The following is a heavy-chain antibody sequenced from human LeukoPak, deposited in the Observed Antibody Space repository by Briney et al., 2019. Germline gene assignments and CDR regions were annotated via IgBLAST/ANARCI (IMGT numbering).Heavy chain of an antibody. CDR2: TYYRSKWYN. V-gene: IGHV6-1*01. Sequence: LSQTLSLTCAISGDSVSSNSAAWNWIRQPPSRGLEWLGRTYYRSKWYNDYAVSVKSRITINPDTSKNQFSLQLNSVTPEDTAVYYCARDVAAAGIIGDYWGQGTLVTVSS. CDR3: ARDVAAAGIIGDY. CDR1: GDSVSSNSAA. D-gene: IGHD6-13*01. J-gene: IGHJ4*02.